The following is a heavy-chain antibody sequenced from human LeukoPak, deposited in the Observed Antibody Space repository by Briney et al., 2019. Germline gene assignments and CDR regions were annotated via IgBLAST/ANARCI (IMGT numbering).Heavy chain of an antibody. CDR1: GDSVSTNSAA. D-gene: IGHD6-19*01. CDR3: VRGGYSSGWRLDY. J-gene: IGHJ4*02. CDR2: TYYRSKWYN. Sequence: TLSLTCAIPGDSVSTNSAAWNWIRQSPSRGLEWLGRTYYRSKWYNDYSVFVKSRITINPDTSKNQFSLQLNSVTPEDTAVYYCVRGGYSSGWRLDYWGQGTLVTVSS. V-gene: IGHV6-1*01.